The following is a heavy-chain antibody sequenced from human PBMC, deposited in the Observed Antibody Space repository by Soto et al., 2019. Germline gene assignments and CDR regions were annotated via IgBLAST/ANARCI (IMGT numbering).Heavy chain of an antibody. D-gene: IGHD6-19*01. Sequence: QVQLVESGGGGVQPGRSLRLSCAASGFTFSSYGIHWVRQAPGKGLEWVAVISYDGRNKYYADSVKGRFAISRDNSRNTLYLPMSSLRAEDKAVYYCVKEGSSGWPYYYGLDVWGQGTTVTFSS. J-gene: IGHJ6*02. CDR2: ISYDGRNK. V-gene: IGHV3-30*18. CDR3: VKEGSSGWPYYYGLDV. CDR1: GFTFSSYG.